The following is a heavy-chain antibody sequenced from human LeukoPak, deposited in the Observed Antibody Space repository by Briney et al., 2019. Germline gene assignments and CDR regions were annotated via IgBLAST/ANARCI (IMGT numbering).Heavy chain of an antibody. CDR2: IKQDGSEK. CDR3: ARAGGGRYLEFIDY. D-gene: IGHD2-15*01. CDR1: GFTFSSYW. J-gene: IGHJ4*02. V-gene: IGHV3-7*03. Sequence: QPGGSLRLSCAASGFTFSSYWMSWVRQAPGKGLEGVANIKQDGSEKYYVDSVKGRFTISRDNAKNSLYLQMNSLRAEDTALYYCARAGGGRYLEFIDYWGQGTLVTVSS.